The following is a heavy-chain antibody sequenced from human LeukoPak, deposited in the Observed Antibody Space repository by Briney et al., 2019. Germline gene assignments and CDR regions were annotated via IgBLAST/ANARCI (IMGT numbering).Heavy chain of an antibody. CDR3: AIRTDILTGYYIPYFDY. V-gene: IGHV3-23*01. Sequence: GGSLRLSCAASGFTFSSYAMSWVRQAPGKGLEWVSAISGSGGSTYYADSVKGRFTISGDNSKNTLYLQMNSLRAEDTAVYYCAIRTDILTGYYIPYFDYWGQGTLVTVSS. CDR1: GFTFSSYA. J-gene: IGHJ4*02. CDR2: ISGSGGST. D-gene: IGHD3-9*01.